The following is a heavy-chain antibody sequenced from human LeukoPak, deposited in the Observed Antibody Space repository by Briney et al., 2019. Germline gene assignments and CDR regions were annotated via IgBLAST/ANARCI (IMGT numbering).Heavy chain of an antibody. V-gene: IGHV3-48*03. CDR3: ARDNYDSSGYYFD. Sequence: GGSLRLSWAASGXTFSSYEMNWVRQAPGKGLEWVSYISSSGSTMYYADSVKGRFTISRDNAKNSLYLQMNSLRAEDTAVYYCARDNYDSSGYYFDWGQGTLVTVSS. CDR2: ISSSGSTM. CDR1: GXTFSSYE. D-gene: IGHD3-22*01. J-gene: IGHJ4*02.